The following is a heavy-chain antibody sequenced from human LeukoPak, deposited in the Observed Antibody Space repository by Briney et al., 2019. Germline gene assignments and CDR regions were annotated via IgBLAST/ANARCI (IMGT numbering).Heavy chain of an antibody. V-gene: IGHV4-34*01. CDR3: ARGPTISETGYFDY. CDR2: INHRGDT. Sequence: SETLSLTCAVYGGSFSTYYWSWIRESPGKGLEWIAEINHRGDTNYNPSVKSRVTISVDTSKNQFSLKVRSLTAADTAFYYCARGPTISETGYFDYWGQGTLVTVSS. D-gene: IGHD1-1*01. CDR1: GGSFSTYY. J-gene: IGHJ4*03.